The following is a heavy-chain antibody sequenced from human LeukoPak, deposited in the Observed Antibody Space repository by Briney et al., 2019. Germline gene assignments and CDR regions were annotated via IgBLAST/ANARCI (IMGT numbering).Heavy chain of an antibody. D-gene: IGHD6-19*01. CDR1: GFTFSTYW. V-gene: IGHV3-74*01. CDR3: AREDVNIAVAASGAFDI. CDR2: IISDGSST. J-gene: IGHJ3*02. Sequence: GGSLRLSCAAPGFTFSTYWMHWVRQAPGKGLVWVSRIISDGSSTSYADSVKGRFTISRDNAKNKLYLQMNSLRAEDTAVYYCAREDVNIAVAASGAFDIWGQGTMVTVSS.